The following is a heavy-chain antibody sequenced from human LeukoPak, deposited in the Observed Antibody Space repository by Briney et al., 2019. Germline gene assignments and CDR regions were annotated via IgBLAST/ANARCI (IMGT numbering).Heavy chain of an antibody. J-gene: IGHJ4*02. D-gene: IGHD3-16*01. CDR1: GFTFRSYW. V-gene: IGHV3-7*01. Sequence: PGGSLTLSCAASGFTFRSYWLSWVRQAPGKGLEGVDNIKQDGSERYYVDSVKGRFTITRDNAKNSLYLQMNSLRAEDTAVYYCAREAGYYDYVWGSSPLDYWGQGTLVTVSS. CDR2: IKQDGSER. CDR3: AREAGYYDYVWGSSPLDY.